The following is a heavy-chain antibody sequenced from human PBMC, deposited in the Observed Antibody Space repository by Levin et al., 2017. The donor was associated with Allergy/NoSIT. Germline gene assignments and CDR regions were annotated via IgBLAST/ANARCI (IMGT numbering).Heavy chain of an antibody. J-gene: IGHJ4*02. CDR1: GYTFTGYY. V-gene: IGHV1-2*02. Sequence: RASVKVSCKASGYTFTGYYMHWVRQAPGQGLEWMGWINPNSGGTNYAQKFQGRVTMTRDTSISTAYMELSRLRSDDTAVYYCARRKKTGYDSSPLDYWGQGTLVTVSS. CDR2: INPNSGGT. D-gene: IGHD5-12*01. CDR3: ARRKKTGYDSSPLDY.